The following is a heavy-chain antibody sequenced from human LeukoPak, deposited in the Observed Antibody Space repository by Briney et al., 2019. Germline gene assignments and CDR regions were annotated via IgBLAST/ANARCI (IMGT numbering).Heavy chain of an antibody. CDR1: AYSISSGFY. CDR2: IYHSGNT. Sequence: PSETLSLTCTVSAYSISSGFYWGWIRQPPGKGLEWIGSIYHSGNTYYNPSLKSRVTISVDTSKNQFSLKLSSVTAADTAVYYCARTLITMVRGVIIDDYYYYYMDVWGKGTTVTVSS. V-gene: IGHV4-38-2*02. CDR3: ARTLITMVRGVIIDDYYYYYMDV. D-gene: IGHD3-10*01. J-gene: IGHJ6*03.